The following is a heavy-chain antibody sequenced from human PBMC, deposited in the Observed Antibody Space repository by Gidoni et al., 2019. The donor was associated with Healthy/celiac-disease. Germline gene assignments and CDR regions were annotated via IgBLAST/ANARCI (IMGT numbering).Heavy chain of an antibody. Sequence: QVQLVESGGGVVQPGRSLRLSCAASGFTFSSYAMHWVRQAPGKGLEWVAVLSYDGSNKYYADAVKGRFTISRDNSKNTLYLQMNSLRAEDTAVYYCAISMGDIVVVVAATPHLGMDVWGQGTTVTVSS. D-gene: IGHD2-15*01. J-gene: IGHJ6*02. CDR2: LSYDGSNK. CDR3: AISMGDIVVVVAATPHLGMDV. CDR1: GFTFSSYA. V-gene: IGHV3-30-3*01.